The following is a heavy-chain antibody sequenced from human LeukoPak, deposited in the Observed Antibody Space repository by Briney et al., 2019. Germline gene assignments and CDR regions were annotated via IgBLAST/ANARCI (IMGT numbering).Heavy chain of an antibody. D-gene: IGHD3-10*01. CDR3: ANSMVREPDY. J-gene: IGHJ4*02. CDR2: ISNNGGYT. V-gene: IGHV3-23*01. CDR1: GFTFSSSA. Sequence: PGGSLRLSCAASGFTFSSSAMSWVRQAPGKGLEWVSAISNNGGYTYYADSVQGRFTISRDNSKSTLCLQMNSLRAEDTAVYYCANSMVREPDYWGQGTLVTVSS.